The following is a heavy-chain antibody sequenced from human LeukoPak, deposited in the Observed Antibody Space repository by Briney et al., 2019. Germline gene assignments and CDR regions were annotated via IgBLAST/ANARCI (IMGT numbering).Heavy chain of an antibody. D-gene: IGHD3-3*01. CDR2: ISAYNGNT. CDR1: GYTFTSYG. Sequence: GASVKVSCKASGYTFTSYGISWVRQAPGQGLEWMGWISAYNGNTNYAQKLQGRVTMTTDTSTSTAHMELRSLRSDDTAVYYCASGGPLPNNAFDIWGQGTMVTVSS. J-gene: IGHJ3*02. CDR3: ASGGPLPNNAFDI. V-gene: IGHV1-18*01.